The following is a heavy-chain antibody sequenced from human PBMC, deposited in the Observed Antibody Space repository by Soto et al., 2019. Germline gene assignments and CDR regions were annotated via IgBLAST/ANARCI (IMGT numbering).Heavy chain of an antibody. D-gene: IGHD3-22*01. CDR1: GFTFSSYA. Sequence: PGGSLRLSCAASGFTFSSYAMSWVRQAPGKGLEWVSAISGSGGSTYYADSVKGRFTISRDNSKNTLYLQMNSLRAEDTAAYYCAKSPPYYYDSSGHDYWGQGALVTVSS. J-gene: IGHJ4*02. CDR2: ISGSGGST. V-gene: IGHV3-23*01. CDR3: AKSPPYYYDSSGHDY.